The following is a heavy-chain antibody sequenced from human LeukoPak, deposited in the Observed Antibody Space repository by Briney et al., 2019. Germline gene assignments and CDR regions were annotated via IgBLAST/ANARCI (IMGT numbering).Heavy chain of an antibody. D-gene: IGHD6-6*01. Sequence: ASVKVSCKASGYTFTGYYMHWVRQAPGQGLEWMGWINPNSGSTNYAQKFQGRVTMTRDTSISTAYMGLSRLRSDDTAVYYCARDSSSSPSGYYYYVDVWGKGTTVTVSS. V-gene: IGHV1-2*02. J-gene: IGHJ6*03. CDR2: INPNSGST. CDR1: GYTFTGYY. CDR3: ARDSSSSPSGYYYYVDV.